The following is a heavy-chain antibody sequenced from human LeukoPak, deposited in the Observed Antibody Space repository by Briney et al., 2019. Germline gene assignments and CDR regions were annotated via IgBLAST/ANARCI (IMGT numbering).Heavy chain of an antibody. CDR1: GGSISSYY. Sequence: PSETLSLTCTVPGGSISSYYWSWIRQPPGKGLEWIGYIYYSGRINYNPSLKSRVTISVDTSKNQFSLKLSSVTAADTAVYYCASLATVAGSDYWGQGTLVTVSS. V-gene: IGHV4-59*08. CDR3: ASLATVAGSDY. D-gene: IGHD6-19*01. CDR2: IYYSGRI. J-gene: IGHJ4*02.